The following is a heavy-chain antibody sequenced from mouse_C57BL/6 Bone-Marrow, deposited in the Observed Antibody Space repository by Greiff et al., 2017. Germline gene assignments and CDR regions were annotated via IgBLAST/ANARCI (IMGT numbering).Heavy chain of an antibody. CDR2: INPSSGYT. J-gene: IGHJ2*01. V-gene: IGHV1-7*01. D-gene: IGHD5-1*01. CDR1: GYTFTSYW. CDR3: TYEFFDY. Sequence: QVQLQQSGAELAKPGASVKLSCKASGYTFTSYWMHWVKQRPGQGLEWIGYINPSSGYTKYNQKFKVKATLTAAKSSSTAYMQLSSLTYEDSAVYYCTYEFFDYWGQGTTLTVSS.